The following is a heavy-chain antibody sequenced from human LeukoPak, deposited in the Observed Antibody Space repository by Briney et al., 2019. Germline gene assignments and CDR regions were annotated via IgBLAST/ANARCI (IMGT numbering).Heavy chain of an antibody. Sequence: GGSLRLSCAASGFTFSSYEMNWVRQAPGKGLEWVSYISSSGSTKYYADSVKGRFTISRDNAKNSLYLQMNSLRAEDTAVYYCAKTRGNYYGSGSYYTYPLDYWGQGTLVTVSS. J-gene: IGHJ4*02. CDR3: AKTRGNYYGSGSYYTYPLDY. CDR1: GFTFSSYE. D-gene: IGHD3-10*01. CDR2: ISSSGSTK. V-gene: IGHV3-48*03.